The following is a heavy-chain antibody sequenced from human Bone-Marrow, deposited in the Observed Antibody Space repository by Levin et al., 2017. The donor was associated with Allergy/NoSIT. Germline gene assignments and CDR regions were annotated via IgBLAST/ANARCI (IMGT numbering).Heavy chain of an antibody. CDR2: IYRGGAT. V-gene: IGHV3-53*01. CDR1: GVTVSSTS. D-gene: IGHD3-9*01. J-gene: IGHJ1*01. Sequence: GESLKISCGASGVTVSSTSMSWVRQAPGKGLEWVSVIYRGGATSYADSVRGRFTISRDSSKNTLFLQMKSLRAEDAAVYYCASEGYYDFLPDYSSVRYFQHWGQGTQVTVSS. CDR3: ASEGYYDFLPDYSSVRYFQH.